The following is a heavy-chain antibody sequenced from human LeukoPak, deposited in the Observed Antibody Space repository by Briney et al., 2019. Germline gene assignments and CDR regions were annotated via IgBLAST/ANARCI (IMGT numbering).Heavy chain of an antibody. D-gene: IGHD3-10*01. Sequence: ASVKVSCKASGYTFTSYYMHWVRQAPGQGLEWMGIINPGGGSTSYAQKFQGRVTMTRDTSTSTVYMELSSLRSEDTAVYYCAREGVPTSYYYGMDVWGQGTTVTVSS. J-gene: IGHJ6*02. CDR1: GYTFTSYY. V-gene: IGHV1-46*01. CDR3: AREGVPTSYYYGMDV. CDR2: INPGGGST.